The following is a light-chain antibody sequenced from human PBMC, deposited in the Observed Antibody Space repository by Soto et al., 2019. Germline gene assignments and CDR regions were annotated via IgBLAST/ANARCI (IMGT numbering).Light chain of an antibody. CDR1: QSISSS. CDR3: QQYYSYPPT. J-gene: IGKJ3*01. V-gene: IGKV1-5*01. Sequence: DIQMTQSPSTLSASVGDRVTITCRASQSISSSLAWHQQKPGKAPKLLIYAASTLQSGVPSRFSGSGSGTDFTLTISCLQSEDFATYYCQQYYSYPPTFGPGTKVDIK. CDR2: AAS.